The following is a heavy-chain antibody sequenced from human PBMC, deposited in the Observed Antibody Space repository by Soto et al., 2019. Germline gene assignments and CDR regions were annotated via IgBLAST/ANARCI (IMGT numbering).Heavy chain of an antibody. Sequence: ASETLSLTCTVSGGSIRSYYWSWIRQPPGKGLEWIGYVYHSGSTKYNPSLKSRVTISVDTSKNQFSLKLSSVTAADTAVYYCARVSTWAYEQYYLDSWGQGILVTVSS. D-gene: IGHD3-3*01. CDR1: GGSIRSYY. V-gene: IGHV4-59*01. CDR3: ARVSTWAYEQYYLDS. J-gene: IGHJ4*02. CDR2: VYHSGST.